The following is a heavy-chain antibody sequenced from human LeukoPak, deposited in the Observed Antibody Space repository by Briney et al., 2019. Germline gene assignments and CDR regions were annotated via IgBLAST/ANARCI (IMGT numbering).Heavy chain of an antibody. CDR3: ARSEYCSSTSCYYTGAYNWFDP. J-gene: IGHJ5*02. CDR1: GYTFTSYD. D-gene: IGHD2-2*01. Sequence: ASVKVSCKASGYTFTSYDINWVRQATGQGLERMGWMNPNSGNTGYAQKFQGRVTMTRNTSISTAYMELSSLRSEDTAVYYCARSEYCSSTSCYYTGAYNWFDPWGQGTLVTVSS. V-gene: IGHV1-8*01. CDR2: MNPNSGNT.